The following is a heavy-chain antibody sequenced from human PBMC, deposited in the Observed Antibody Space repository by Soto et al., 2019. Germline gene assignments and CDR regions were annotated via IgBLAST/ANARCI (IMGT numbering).Heavy chain of an antibody. V-gene: IGHV4-61*01. CDR3: AREADGTFDY. Sequence: TSETLSLTCTVSDGSVSSGSYYWNWIRQPPGKGLEWIGYIHYSGSTNYNPSLKSRITISVDTSNNQFSLKLSSVTAADTAVYYCAREADGTFDYWGQGTLVTVSS. CDR2: IHYSGST. CDR1: DGSVSSGSYY. J-gene: IGHJ4*02.